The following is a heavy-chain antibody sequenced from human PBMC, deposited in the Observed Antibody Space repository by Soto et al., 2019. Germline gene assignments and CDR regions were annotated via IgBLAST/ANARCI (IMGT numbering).Heavy chain of an antibody. CDR3: ARDGRAAARNYYYYYGMDV. Sequence: SETLSLTCTVSGGSISSYYWSWIRQPAGKGLEWIGRIYTSGSTNYNPSLKSRVTMSVDTSKNQFSLKLSSVTAADTAVYYCARDGRAAARNYYYYYGMDVWGQGTTVTVSS. V-gene: IGHV4-4*07. J-gene: IGHJ6*02. CDR2: IYTSGST. CDR1: GGSISSYY. D-gene: IGHD6-13*01.